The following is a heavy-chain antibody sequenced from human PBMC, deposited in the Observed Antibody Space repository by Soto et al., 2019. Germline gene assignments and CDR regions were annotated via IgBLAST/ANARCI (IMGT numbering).Heavy chain of an antibody. J-gene: IGHJ6*02. CDR2: IKSKTDGGTT. CDR1: GFTFSNAW. D-gene: IGHD3-10*01. Sequence: PGGSLRLSCAASGFTFSNAWMNWVRQAPGKGLERVGRIKSKTDGGTTDYAAPVKGRFTISRDDSKNTLYLQMNSLKTEDTAVYYCTTDCMVRGNYCYGMDVWGQGTTVTVSS. V-gene: IGHV3-15*07. CDR3: TTDCMVRGNYCYGMDV.